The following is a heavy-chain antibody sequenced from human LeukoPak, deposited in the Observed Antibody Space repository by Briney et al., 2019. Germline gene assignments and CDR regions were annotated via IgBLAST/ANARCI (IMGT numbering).Heavy chain of an antibody. Sequence: ETLSLTCAVYGGSFSGYYWNWVRQAPGKGLEWVSSISSSSSYIYYADSVKGRFTISRDNAKNSLYLQMNSLRAEDTAVYHCARDFTRYDFWSGEFASYWGQGTLVTVS. CDR2: ISSSSSYI. D-gene: IGHD3-3*01. J-gene: IGHJ4*02. V-gene: IGHV3-21*01. CDR1: GGSFSGYY. CDR3: ARDFTRYDFWSGEFASY.